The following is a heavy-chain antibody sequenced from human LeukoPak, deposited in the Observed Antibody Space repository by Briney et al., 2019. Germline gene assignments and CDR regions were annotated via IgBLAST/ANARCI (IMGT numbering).Heavy chain of an antibody. CDR2: INSGGSGT. Sequence: AGGSLRLSCAASGFTFSNYWMHWVRQAPGEGLVWVSFINSGGSGTRFADSVKGRFTISRDNAKNTLSLQMNSLRAEDTAIYYCARGTYYFDYWGPGTLVTVSS. CDR1: GFTFSNYW. J-gene: IGHJ4*02. CDR3: ARGTYYFDY. V-gene: IGHV3-74*01. D-gene: IGHD3/OR15-3a*01.